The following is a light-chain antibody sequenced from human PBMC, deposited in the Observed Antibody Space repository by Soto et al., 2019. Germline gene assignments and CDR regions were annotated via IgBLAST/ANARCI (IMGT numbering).Light chain of an antibody. J-gene: IGLJ2*01. V-gene: IGLV1-47*01. Sequence: QSVLTQPPSASETPGQRVIISCSGGSSNIEINYVYWYQQLPGTAPKLLIYRNSQRPSGVPDRFSGSKSGTSAPLAISGLRSDDEADYYCASWDDSLPGPVFGGGTKLTVL. CDR1: SSNIEINY. CDR3: ASWDDSLPGPV. CDR2: RNS.